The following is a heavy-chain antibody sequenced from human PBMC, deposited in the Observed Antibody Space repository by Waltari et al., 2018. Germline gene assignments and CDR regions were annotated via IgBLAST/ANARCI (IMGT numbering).Heavy chain of an antibody. CDR3: ATNEIPWH. Sequence: QVQLVESGGGVVKPGGSLTLSCVASGFIFSDYPMQWVRHVPGKGLQWLAILSSDGTTRRFADSVKGRFSISRDNSKNMLYLQMNSLRVDDTAYYFCATNEIPWHWGQGTLVTVSS. D-gene: IGHD2-2*02. V-gene: IGHV3-30*14. J-gene: IGHJ4*02. CDR1: GFIFSDYP. CDR2: LSSDGTTR.